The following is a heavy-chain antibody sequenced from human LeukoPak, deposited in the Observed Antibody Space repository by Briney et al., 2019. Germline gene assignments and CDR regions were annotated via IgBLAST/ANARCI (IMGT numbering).Heavy chain of an antibody. J-gene: IGHJ4*02. Sequence: SETLSLTCTVSGGSISSYYWSWIRQPAGKGLEWIGRIYTSGRTNYNPSLRSRVTISVDTSKNQFSLKLRSVTAADTAVYYCARVGFGGLSSGPLDYWGQGTLVTVSS. CDR3: ARVGFGGLSSGPLDY. CDR2: IYTSGRT. D-gene: IGHD3-16*01. CDR1: GGSISSYY. V-gene: IGHV4-4*07.